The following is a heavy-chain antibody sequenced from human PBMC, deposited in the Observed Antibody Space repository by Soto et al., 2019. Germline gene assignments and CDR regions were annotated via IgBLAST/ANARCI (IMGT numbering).Heavy chain of an antibody. CDR2: ISDDGSSK. Sequence: QVQLVESGGGVVQPGRSLRLSCAASGFIFSSYAMHWVRQAPGKGLEWVALISDDGSSKYYADSVKGRFTISRDYSKNTLYLQMNSLSAEDTAVYYCTRADLTVTLSVFDPWGQGTLVTVSS. V-gene: IGHV3-30-3*01. CDR3: TRADLTVTLSVFDP. D-gene: IGHD4-17*01. J-gene: IGHJ5*02. CDR1: GFIFSSYA.